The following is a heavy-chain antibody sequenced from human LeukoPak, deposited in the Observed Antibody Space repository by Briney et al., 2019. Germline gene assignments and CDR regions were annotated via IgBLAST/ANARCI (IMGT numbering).Heavy chain of an antibody. V-gene: IGHV1-18*01. J-gene: IGHJ4*02. CDR1: GYTFTSYG. CDR2: ISAYNGNT. Sequence: ASVKVSCKVSGYTFTSYGISWVRQAPGQGLEWMGWISAYNGNTNYAQKLQGRVTMTTDTSTSTAYTELRSLRSDDTAVYYCARDWVYSSGWPDYWGQGTLVTVSS. CDR3: ARDWVYSSGWPDY. D-gene: IGHD6-19*01.